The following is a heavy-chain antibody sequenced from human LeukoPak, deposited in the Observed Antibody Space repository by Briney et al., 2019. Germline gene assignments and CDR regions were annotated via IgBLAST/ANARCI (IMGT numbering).Heavy chain of an antibody. CDR1: GFPFSSYG. J-gene: IGHJ5*02. Sequence: PGGSLRLSCVASGFPFSSYGMHWVRQAPGKGLEWVAVIWSVGGAEYYADSVKGRFTISRDNSKNSVFLQMNSLRAEDAAIYYCAKGSNNWGRPRFGPWGQGTLVTVSS. CDR2: IWSVGGAE. D-gene: IGHD7-27*01. V-gene: IGHV3-33*06. CDR3: AKGSNNWGRPRFGP.